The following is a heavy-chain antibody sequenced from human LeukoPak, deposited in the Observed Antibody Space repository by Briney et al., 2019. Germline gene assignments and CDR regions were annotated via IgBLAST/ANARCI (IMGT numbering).Heavy chain of an antibody. D-gene: IGHD2-2*01. Sequence: SETLSLTCTVSGGSISSGGHYWSWIRQHPGKGLEWIGYIYYSGSTYYSPSLKSRVTISVDTSKNQFSLKLSSVTAADTAVYYCARFRYCSSTSCINYGMDVWGQGTTVTVSS. V-gene: IGHV4-31*03. CDR3: ARFRYCSSTSCINYGMDV. CDR2: IYYSGST. J-gene: IGHJ6*02. CDR1: GGSISSGGHY.